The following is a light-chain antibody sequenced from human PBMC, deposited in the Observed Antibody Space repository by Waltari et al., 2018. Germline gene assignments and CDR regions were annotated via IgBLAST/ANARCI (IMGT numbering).Light chain of an antibody. CDR3: AAWDDSLNGVV. J-gene: IGLJ2*01. CDR1: SSNIGSNT. Sequence: QSVLTQPPSASGTPGPRVTIPCSGSSSNIGSNTVNWYQQRPGTAPNLLIYSNNQRPSGVPDRFSGSKSGTSASLAISGLQSEDEADYYCAAWDDSLNGVVFGGGTKLTVL. CDR2: SNN. V-gene: IGLV1-44*01.